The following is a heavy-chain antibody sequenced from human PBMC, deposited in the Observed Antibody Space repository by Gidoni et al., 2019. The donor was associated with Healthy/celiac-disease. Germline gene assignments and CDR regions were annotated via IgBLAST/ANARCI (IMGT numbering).Heavy chain of an antibody. CDR2: INPNSGGT. Sequence: QVQLVQSGAEVKKPGASVKVSCKASGYSFTGYFMHWVRQAPGQGLEWMGRINPNSGGTNYAQKFQGRVTMTSDASISTAYMELSRLRSDDTAVYYCARTVAHTNIAFWGQGTLVTVSS. CDR3: ARTVAHTNIAF. CDR1: GYSFTGYF. J-gene: IGHJ4*02. D-gene: IGHD2-8*01. V-gene: IGHV1-2*06.